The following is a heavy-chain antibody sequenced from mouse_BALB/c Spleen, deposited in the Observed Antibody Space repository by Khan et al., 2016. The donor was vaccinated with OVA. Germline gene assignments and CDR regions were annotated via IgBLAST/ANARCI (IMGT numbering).Heavy chain of an antibody. CDR1: GYTFSSSW. CDR3: ARYYGSRFAY. J-gene: IGHJ3*01. V-gene: IGHV1-80*01. Sequence: QVRLQQSGAELVRPGSSVKISCKASGYTFSSSWMNWVKQRPGQGLEWIGQIYPGNDDTDYNGKFKDKATLTADKSSRTAYMQLTSLTSEDSAVYCCARYYGSRFAYWGQGTLVTVSA. CDR2: IYPGNDDT. D-gene: IGHD1-1*01.